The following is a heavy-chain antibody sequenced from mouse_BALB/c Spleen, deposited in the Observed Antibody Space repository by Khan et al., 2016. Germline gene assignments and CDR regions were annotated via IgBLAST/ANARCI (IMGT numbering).Heavy chain of an antibody. CDR2: INTNTGEP. V-gene: IGHV9-3*02. Sequence: QIQLVQSGPELKKPGVTVKISCKASGYTFTNYGMNWVKRAPGKGLKWMGWINTNTGEPTYAEEFKGRFAFSLETSASTAYLQINNLKNEDTATXYCARSCDNFDNWGQGTTLTVSS. CDR1: GYTFTNYG. J-gene: IGHJ2*01. CDR3: ARSCDNFDN.